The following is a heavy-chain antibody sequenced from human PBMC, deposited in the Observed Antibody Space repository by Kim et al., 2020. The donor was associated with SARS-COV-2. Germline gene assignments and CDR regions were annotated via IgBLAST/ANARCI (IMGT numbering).Heavy chain of an antibody. D-gene: IGHD2-15*01. CDR2: INHSGST. CDR1: GGSFSGYY. V-gene: IGHV4-34*01. CDR3: ARGEPSGYCSGGSCYRKASFDY. J-gene: IGHJ4*02. Sequence: SETLSLTCAVYGGSFSGYYWSWIRQPPGKGLEWIGEINHSGSTNYNPSLKSRVTISVDTSKNQFSLKLSSVTAADTAVYYCARGEPSGYCSGGSCYRKASFDYWGQGTLVTVSS.